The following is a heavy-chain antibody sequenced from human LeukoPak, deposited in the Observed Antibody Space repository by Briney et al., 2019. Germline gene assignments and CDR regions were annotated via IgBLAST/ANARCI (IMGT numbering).Heavy chain of an antibody. V-gene: IGHV1-2*02. CDR2: INPKSGGT. J-gene: IGHJ5*02. Sequence: SSVKVSFKGTGYTYTDYYSHWVRQPPGQGLDWMGLINPKSGGTYFAQKFQGRVTMARNTYITTAYMELNRLRSDDTDVYYCAREYYYESSGYHYYWFYPWGQGTLVTVSS. D-gene: IGHD3-22*01. CDR3: AREYYYESSGYHYYWFYP. CDR1: GYTYTDYY.